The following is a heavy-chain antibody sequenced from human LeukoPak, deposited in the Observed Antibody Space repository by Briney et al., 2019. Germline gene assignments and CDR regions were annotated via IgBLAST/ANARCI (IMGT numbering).Heavy chain of an antibody. D-gene: IGHD3-10*01. CDR3: AKSPLQLWRLFDY. CDR2: ISGSGDST. V-gene: IGHV3-23*01. CDR1: GFTFSSYA. J-gene: IGHJ4*02. Sequence: GGSLRLSCAASGFTFSSYAMSWVRQAPGKGLEWVSAISGSGDSTYFADSAKGRFTISRDNSKNTLYPQMNSLRAEDTAVYYCAKSPLQLWRLFDYWGQGTLVTVSS.